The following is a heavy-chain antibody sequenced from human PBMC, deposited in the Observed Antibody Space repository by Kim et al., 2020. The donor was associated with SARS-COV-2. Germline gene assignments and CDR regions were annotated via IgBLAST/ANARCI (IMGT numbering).Heavy chain of an antibody. D-gene: IGHD6-13*01. Sequence: SETLSLTCAVYGGSFSGYYWSWIRQPPGKGLEWIGEINHSGSTNYNPSLKSRVTISVDTSKNQFSLKLSSVTAADTAVYYCARVGVKQQLVRAWFDPWGQGTLVTVSS. CDR3: ARVGVKQQLVRAWFDP. CDR2: INHSGST. CDR1: GGSFSGYY. V-gene: IGHV4-34*01. J-gene: IGHJ5*02.